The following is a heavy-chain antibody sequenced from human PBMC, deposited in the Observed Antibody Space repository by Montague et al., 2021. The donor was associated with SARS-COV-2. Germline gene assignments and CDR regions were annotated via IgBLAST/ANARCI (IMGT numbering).Heavy chain of an antibody. J-gene: IGHJ6*02. CDR2: IYYTGST. CDR1: GGSISRSY. Sequence: SETLSLTCTVSGGSISRSYWSWIRQPPGKGLEWIGYIYYTGSTXXXPSXXXRVTISVDTSKNQLSLKLISVTAADTAVYFCARHMSVCSKGICHTYYYYGWDVWGQGTTVTVSS. V-gene: IGHV4-59*08. D-gene: IGHD2-8*01. CDR3: ARHMSVCSKGICHTYYYYGWDV.